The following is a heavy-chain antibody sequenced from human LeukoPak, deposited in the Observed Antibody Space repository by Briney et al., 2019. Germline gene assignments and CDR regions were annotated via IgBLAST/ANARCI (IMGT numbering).Heavy chain of an antibody. CDR2: IKQDGSDE. V-gene: IGHV3-7*01. CDR3: ARDSTGWQADSFDV. D-gene: IGHD2-8*02. Sequence: GGYLRLSCAASGFSFSSHRMSWVRQAPGKGLEWVADIKQDGSDEDYVDSVRGRFTISRDNGKNSVYLQMNRLRVEDTAVYYCARDSTGWQADSFDVWGQGTMVTVSS. CDR1: GFSFSSHR. J-gene: IGHJ3*01.